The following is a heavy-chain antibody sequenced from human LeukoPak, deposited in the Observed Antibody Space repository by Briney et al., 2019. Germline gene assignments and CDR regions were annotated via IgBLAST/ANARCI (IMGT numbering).Heavy chain of an antibody. CDR2: IYSSGTT. V-gene: IGHV4-59*08. D-gene: IGHD2-8*01. J-gene: IGHJ4*02. CDR1: GGSISNYY. CDR3: SRLAPYPDVWASDY. Sequence: PSETLSLTCTVSGGSISNYYWTWIRQPPGKGLEWIGYIYSSGTTNSNPSLKSRVTISVDMSKNQFSLKLSSVTAADTAVYYCSRLAPYPDVWASDYWGQGTLVTVSS.